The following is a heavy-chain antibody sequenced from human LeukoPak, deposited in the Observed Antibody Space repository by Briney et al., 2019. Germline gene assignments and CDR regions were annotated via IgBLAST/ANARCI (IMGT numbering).Heavy chain of an antibody. CDR3: ARHLAGDGLYRHFYY. Sequence: GGSLRLACTASAITFSNSWMSWVRQAPGKGLEWVANIKEDGSETNYVDSVKGRFTISRDNAKNSLFLQMNNLRGEDTAIYYCARHLAGDGLYRHFYYWGHGNPVSVSS. CDR1: AITFSNSW. V-gene: IGHV3-7*04. CDR2: IKEDGSET. D-gene: IGHD5-24*01. J-gene: IGHJ4*01.